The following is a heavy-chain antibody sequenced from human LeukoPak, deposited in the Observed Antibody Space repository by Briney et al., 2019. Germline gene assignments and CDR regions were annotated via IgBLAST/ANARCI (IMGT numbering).Heavy chain of an antibody. CDR1: GGSIRSYY. D-gene: IGHD7-27*01. J-gene: IGHJ4*02. CDR3: ARIANWGNDY. CDR2: IYYTGST. Sequence: TSETLSLTCTVSGGSIRSYYWSWIRKPPGKGLEWIGCIYYTGSTNYNSSLKSRVTISVDTSKNQFSLKLTSVTEADTAVYYCARIANWGNDYWGQGTLVTVSS. V-gene: IGHV4-59*08.